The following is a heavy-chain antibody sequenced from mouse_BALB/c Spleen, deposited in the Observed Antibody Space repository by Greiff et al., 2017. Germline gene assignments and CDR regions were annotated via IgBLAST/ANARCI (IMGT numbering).Heavy chain of an antibody. V-gene: IGHV5-6-5*01. J-gene: IGHJ2*01. CDR1: GFTFSSYA. D-gene: IGHD1-1*01. CDR3: ASWGYYGSRDFDY. CDR2: ISSGGST. Sequence: EVQLVESGGGLVKPGGSLKLSCAASGFTFSSYAMSWVRQTPEKRLEWVASISSGGSTYYPDSVKGRFTISRDNARNILYLQMSSLRSEDTAMYYCASWGYYGSRDFDYWGQGTTLTVSS.